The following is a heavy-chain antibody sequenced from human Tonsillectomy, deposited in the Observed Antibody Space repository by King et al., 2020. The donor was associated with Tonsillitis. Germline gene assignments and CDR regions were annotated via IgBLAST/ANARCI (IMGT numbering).Heavy chain of an antibody. CDR3: ASSRPMVRGVINWFDP. D-gene: IGHD3-10*01. Sequence: VQLVESGGGLVQPGGSLRLSCAASGFTFSSYSMNWVRQAPGKGLEWVSYIGSRSSTIYYADSVKGRFTISRDNAKNSLYLQMNSLRAEDTAVDYCASSRPMVRGVINWFDPWGQGTLVTVSS. CDR1: GFTFSSYS. J-gene: IGHJ5*02. V-gene: IGHV3-48*01. CDR2: IGSRSSTI.